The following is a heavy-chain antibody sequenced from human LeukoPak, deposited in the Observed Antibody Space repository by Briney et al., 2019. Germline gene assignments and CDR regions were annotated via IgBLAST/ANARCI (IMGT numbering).Heavy chain of an antibody. CDR2: ISGSGDNT. J-gene: IGHJ4*02. CDR1: GFTLNSNA. CDR3: ARVTYGSGTYGAFDY. V-gene: IGHV3-23*01. D-gene: IGHD3-10*01. Sequence: GGSLRLSCAVSGFTLNSNAMTWVRQAPGKGLEWVSTISGSGDNTYYADSVKGRFTISRDNSKNTLYLQMNSLRAEDTAVYYCARVTYGSGTYGAFDYWGQGTLVTVSS.